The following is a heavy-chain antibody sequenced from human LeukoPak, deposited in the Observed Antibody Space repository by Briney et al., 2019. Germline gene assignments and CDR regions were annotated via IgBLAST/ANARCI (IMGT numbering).Heavy chain of an antibody. Sequence: PGGSLRLSCAASGFTFSSYAMSWVRQAPGKGLEWVAVISYDGSNKYYADSVKGRFTISRDNSKNTLYLQMNSLRAEDTAVYYCARARRYCSSTSCYTPHYYYYYMDVWGKGTTVTVSS. CDR1: GFTFSSYA. CDR2: ISYDGSNK. D-gene: IGHD2-2*02. J-gene: IGHJ6*03. V-gene: IGHV3-30-3*01. CDR3: ARARRYCSSTSCYTPHYYYYYMDV.